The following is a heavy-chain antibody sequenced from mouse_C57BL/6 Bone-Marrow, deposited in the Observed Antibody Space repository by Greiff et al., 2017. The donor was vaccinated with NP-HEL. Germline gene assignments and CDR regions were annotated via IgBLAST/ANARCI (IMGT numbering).Heavy chain of an antibody. CDR1: GYTFTDYY. CDR3: AGITTVAMDY. V-gene: IGHV1-76*01. Sequence: VQLQQSGAELVRPGASVKLSCKASGYTFTDYYINWVKQRPGQGLEWIARIYPGSGNTYYNEKFKGNATLTAEKSSSTAYMQLSSLTSEDSAVYFCAGITTVAMDYWGQGTSVTVSS. D-gene: IGHD1-1*01. J-gene: IGHJ4*01. CDR2: IYPGSGNT.